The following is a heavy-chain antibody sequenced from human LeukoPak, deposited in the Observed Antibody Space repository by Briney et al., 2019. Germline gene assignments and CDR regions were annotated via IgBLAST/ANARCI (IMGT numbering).Heavy chain of an antibody. J-gene: IGHJ4*02. CDR2: IYTSGGT. CDR3: ASGPYCSGGSCYSDFGF. D-gene: IGHD2-15*01. V-gene: IGHV4-4*07. CDR1: GFSISSYY. Sequence: SETLSLTCAVSGFSISSYYWSWIRQPAGKGLDWIGRIYTSGGTNYNPSLKSRVTMSVDTSKNQFSLKLSSVTAADTAVYYCASGPYCSGGSCYSDFGFWGQGTLVTVSS.